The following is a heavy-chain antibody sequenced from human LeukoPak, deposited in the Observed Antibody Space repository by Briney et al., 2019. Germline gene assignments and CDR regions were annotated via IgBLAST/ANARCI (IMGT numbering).Heavy chain of an antibody. D-gene: IGHD3-10*01. J-gene: IGHJ6*02. CDR2: LIPLFGRS. CDR3: STSNRDFLSGSPFQHYHSMDV. V-gene: IGHV1-69*05. Sequence: SVKVSCKASGGTFSSDAISWVRQAPGQGLEWMGGLIPLFGRSNYTQKFQGRVTLTTDESTTTAYMELSSLRSEDTAVYYCSTSNRDFLSGSPFQHYHSMDVWGQGTTVTVSS. CDR1: GGTFSSDA.